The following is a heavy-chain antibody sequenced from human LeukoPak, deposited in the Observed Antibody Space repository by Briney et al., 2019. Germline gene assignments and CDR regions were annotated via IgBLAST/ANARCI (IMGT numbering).Heavy chain of an antibody. CDR3: AKLGDYGDHYYFDY. CDR1: GFTFSSYG. J-gene: IGHJ4*02. D-gene: IGHD4-17*01. CDR2: ISYDGSNK. V-gene: IGHV3-30*18. Sequence: GGSLRLSCAASGFTFSSYGMNWVRQAPGKGLEWVAVISYDGSNKYYADSVKGRFTISRDNSKNTLYLQMNSLRAEDTAVYYCAKLGDYGDHYYFDYWGQGTLVTVSS.